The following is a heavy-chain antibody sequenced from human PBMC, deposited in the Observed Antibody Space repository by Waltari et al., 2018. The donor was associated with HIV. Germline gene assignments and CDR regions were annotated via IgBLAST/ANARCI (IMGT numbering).Heavy chain of an antibody. J-gene: IGHJ3*01. Sequence: DGQLMESGGGLVQPGGSLRLSCVGTEFSFGSFWMTWVRQAPGKGLEWVANIQPAGNEKYYVDSVKGRFTVSRDNARNSLYLDMDNMRAEDTAMYYRATNGDWSFDVWGQGTKVTVSP. CDR3: ATNGDWSFDV. CDR1: EFSFGSFW. V-gene: IGHV3-7*03. CDR2: IQPAGNEK. D-gene: IGHD3-9*01.